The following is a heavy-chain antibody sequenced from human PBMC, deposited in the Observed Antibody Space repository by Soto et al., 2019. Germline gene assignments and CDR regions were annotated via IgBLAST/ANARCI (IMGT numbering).Heavy chain of an antibody. CDR2: INSDGTTT. Sequence: EVQLVESGGGLVQPGGSLRLSCAASGFTFSAYWMHWVRQAPGEGLVCVSRINSDGTTTNYADSVKGRFTISRDNAENTLYLQMYSLRAEDTAVYYCARGEMATIWPLAYWGQGALVTVSS. V-gene: IGHV3-74*01. J-gene: IGHJ4*02. CDR3: ARGEMATIWPLAY. CDR1: GFTFSAYW. D-gene: IGHD5-12*01.